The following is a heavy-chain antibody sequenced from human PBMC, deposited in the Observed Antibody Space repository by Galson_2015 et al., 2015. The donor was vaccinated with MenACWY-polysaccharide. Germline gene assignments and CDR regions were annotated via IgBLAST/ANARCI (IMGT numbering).Heavy chain of an antibody. CDR1: GFDFSSYA. J-gene: IGHJ4*02. CDR2: MSGRCGYT. V-gene: IGHV3-23*01. Sequence: SLRLSCEASGFDFSSYAMSCVRQAPGKGLEWVSTMSGRCGYTYYADSVKGRFTISRDNSKNTFYLQMSNLRADDTAIYSCATHPKGTDSRWYDYWGQGTLVTVSS. CDR3: ATHPKGTDSRWYDY. D-gene: IGHD3-22*01.